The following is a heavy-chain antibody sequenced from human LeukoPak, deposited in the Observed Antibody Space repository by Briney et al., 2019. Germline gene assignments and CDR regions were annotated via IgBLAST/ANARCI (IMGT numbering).Heavy chain of an antibody. CDR1: GDSISRGYY. CDR2: IHSSGNT. J-gene: IGHJ5*01. CDR3: ASGYGSGWLDS. D-gene: IGHD3-22*01. Sequence: PSETLSLTCTVSGDSISRGYYWVWIRQPPGKGLEWIGYIHSSGNTYYNPPLQNRLIISRDTTEDPLSLTLTSVTAADTAVYFYASGYGSGWLDSWGQGTQVTVSS. V-gene: IGHV4-31*03.